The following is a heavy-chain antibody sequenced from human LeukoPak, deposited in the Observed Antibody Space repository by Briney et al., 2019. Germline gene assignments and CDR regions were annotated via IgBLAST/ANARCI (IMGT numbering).Heavy chain of an antibody. CDR3: ARATYYYDSSGYCPPLDY. CDR1: GGSISSYY. CDR2: IYYSGST. D-gene: IGHD3-22*01. V-gene: IGHV4-59*01. Sequence: PSETLSLTCTVSGGSISSYYWSWIRQPPGKGLEWIGYIYYSGSTNYNPSLKSRVTISVDTSKNQFSLKLSSVTAADTAVYYCARATYYYDSSGYCPPLDYWGQGTLVTVSS. J-gene: IGHJ4*02.